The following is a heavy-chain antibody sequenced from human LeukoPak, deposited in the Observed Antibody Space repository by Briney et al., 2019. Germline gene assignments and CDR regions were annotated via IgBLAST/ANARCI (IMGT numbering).Heavy chain of an antibody. CDR1: GGSISSGGYY. Sequence: SETLSLTCTVSGGSISSGGYYWSWIRQPPGKGLEWIGYIYHSGSTYYNPSLKSRVTISVDRPKNQFSLKLSSVTAADTAVYYCAKLPVYAPSVGWYFDLWGRGTLVTVSS. J-gene: IGHJ2*01. V-gene: IGHV4-30-2*01. D-gene: IGHD2-8*01. CDR2: IYHSGST. CDR3: AKLPVYAPSVGWYFDL.